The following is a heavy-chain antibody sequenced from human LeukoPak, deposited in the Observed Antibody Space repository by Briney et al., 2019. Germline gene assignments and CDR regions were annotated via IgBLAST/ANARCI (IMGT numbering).Heavy chain of an antibody. V-gene: IGHV4-34*01. Sequence: SSETLSLTCAVYGGSFSGYYWSWIRQPPGKGLEWIGEINHSGSTNYNPSLKSRVTISVDTSKNQFSLKLSSVTAADTAVYYCANRPGSLRNFDYWGQGTLVTVSS. J-gene: IGHJ4*02. CDR2: INHSGST. CDR1: GGSFSGYY. D-gene: IGHD5/OR15-5a*01. CDR3: ANRPGSLRNFDY.